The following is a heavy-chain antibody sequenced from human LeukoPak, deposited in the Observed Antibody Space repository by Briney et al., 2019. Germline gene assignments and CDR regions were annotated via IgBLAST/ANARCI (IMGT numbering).Heavy chain of an antibody. CDR2: ISGSGGST. CDR1: GFTSSSYA. Sequence: GGSLRLSCAASGFTSSSYAMSWVRQAPGKGLEWVSAISGSGGSTYYADSVKGRFTISRDNSKNTLYLQMNSLRAEDTAVYYCAKSLPRYYYYGMDVWGQGTTVTVSS. CDR3: AKSLPRYYYYGMDV. V-gene: IGHV3-23*01. J-gene: IGHJ6*02.